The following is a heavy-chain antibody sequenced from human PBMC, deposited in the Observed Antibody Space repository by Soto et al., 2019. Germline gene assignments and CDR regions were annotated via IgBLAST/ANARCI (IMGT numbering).Heavy chain of an antibody. J-gene: IGHJ5*02. Sequence: PGGSLRLSCAASGFTFSGSAMHWVRQASGKGLEWVGRIRSKANSYATTYAASVKGRFTISRDDSKNTAYLQMNSLKTEDTAVYYCTRRSTGAWFDPWGQGTLVTVSS. V-gene: IGHV3-73*01. CDR1: GFTFSGSA. CDR2: IRSKANSYAT. CDR3: TRRSTGAWFDP. D-gene: IGHD3-10*01.